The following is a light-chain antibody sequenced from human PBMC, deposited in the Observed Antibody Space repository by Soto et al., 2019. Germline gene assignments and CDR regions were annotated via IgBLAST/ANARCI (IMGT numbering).Light chain of an antibody. Sequence: EIVMTQSPATLSVSPGERATLSCRASQSVNSNLAWYQQKPGQAPRLLIYVASTRASGIPARFSGSGSGTELTLTISSLQSEDFAVYSCQHYNNWPPYTFGQGTKVDIK. CDR3: QHYNNWPPYT. J-gene: IGKJ2*01. CDR1: QSVNSN. CDR2: VAS. V-gene: IGKV3-15*01.